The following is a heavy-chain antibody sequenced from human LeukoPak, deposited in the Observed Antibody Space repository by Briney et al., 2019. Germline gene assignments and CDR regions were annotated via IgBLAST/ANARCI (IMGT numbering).Heavy chain of an antibody. CDR2: IYYSGST. D-gene: IGHD6-6*01. Sequence: PSETLSLTCTVSGGSISSSSYYWGWIRQPPGKGLEWIGSIYYSGSTYYNPSLKSRVTISVDTSKTQFSLKLSSVTAADTAVYYCARHHGYSSSSHYFDYWGQGTLVTVSS. J-gene: IGHJ4*02. V-gene: IGHV4-39*01. CDR3: ARHHGYSSSSHYFDY. CDR1: GGSISSSSYY.